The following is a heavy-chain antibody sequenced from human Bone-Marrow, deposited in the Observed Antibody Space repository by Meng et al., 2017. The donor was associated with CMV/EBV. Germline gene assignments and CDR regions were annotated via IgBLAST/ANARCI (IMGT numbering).Heavy chain of an antibody. CDR3: ARDRGPYQLLIHFDY. CDR1: GYTFTSYG. V-gene: IGHV1-18*01. J-gene: IGHJ4*02. Sequence: QVQLVTSGADVKKPGASVKVACKAAGYTFTSYGISWVLQAPGQGLEWMGWISAYNGNTNYAQKLQGRVTMTTDTSTSTAYMELRSLRSDDTAVYYCARDRGPYQLLIHFDYWGQGTLVTVSS. D-gene: IGHD2-2*01. CDR2: ISAYNGNT.